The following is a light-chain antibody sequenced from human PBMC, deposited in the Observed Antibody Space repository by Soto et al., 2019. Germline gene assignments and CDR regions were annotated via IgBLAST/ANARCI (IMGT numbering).Light chain of an antibody. CDR1: QGIRND. J-gene: IGKJ1*01. Sequence: AIQMTQSPSSLSASVGDRVTITCVASQGIRNDLGWYQQKPGKAPKLLIYAASSLQSGVPSRFSGSGSGTDFTLTISSLQPEDFATYYCLQDYNYARTFGQGTKVDLK. CDR3: LQDYNYART. V-gene: IGKV1-6*01. CDR2: AAS.